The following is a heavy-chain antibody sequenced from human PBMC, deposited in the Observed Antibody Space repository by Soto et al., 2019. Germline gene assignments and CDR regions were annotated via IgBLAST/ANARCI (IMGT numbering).Heavy chain of an antibody. CDR3: ARDLTHGDYVFDY. V-gene: IGHV3-48*01. Sequence: GGSLRLSCAASGFTFSSYSMNWVRQAPGKGLEWVSYISSSSSTIYYADSVKGRFTISRDNAKNSLYLQMNSLRAEDTAVYYCARDLTHGDYVFDYWGQGTLVTVSS. J-gene: IGHJ4*02. D-gene: IGHD4-17*01. CDR1: GFTFSSYS. CDR2: ISSSSSTI.